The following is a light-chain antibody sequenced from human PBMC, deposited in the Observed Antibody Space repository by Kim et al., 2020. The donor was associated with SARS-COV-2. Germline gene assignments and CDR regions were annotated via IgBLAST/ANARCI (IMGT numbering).Light chain of an antibody. CDR2: VAS. CDR3: QQYGSSPYA. J-gene: IGKJ2*01. V-gene: IGKV3-20*01. CDR1: QSVSSSF. Sequence: EIVLTQSPGTLSLSPGERATLSCRASQSVSSSFLAWYQQKPGQSPRLLIYVASSRATGIPDRFSGSGSGTDFTLTISRLESEDLAVYYCQQYGSSPYAFGQGTKLEI.